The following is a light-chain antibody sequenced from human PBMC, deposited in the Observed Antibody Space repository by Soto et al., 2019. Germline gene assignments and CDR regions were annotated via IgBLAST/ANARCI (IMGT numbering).Light chain of an antibody. J-gene: IGLJ2*01. CDR2: KDS. CDR1: VLAKKY. V-gene: IGLV3-27*01. Sequence: YELTQPSSVSVSPGQTARITCSGDVLAKKYARWFQQKPGQAPVLVIYKDSERPSGIPERFSGSSSGTTVTLTISGAQVEDEADYYCYSAADNRGVFGGGTKLTVL. CDR3: YSAADNRGV.